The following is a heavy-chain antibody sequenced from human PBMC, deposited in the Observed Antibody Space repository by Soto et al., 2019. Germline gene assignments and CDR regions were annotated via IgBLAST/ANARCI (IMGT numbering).Heavy chain of an antibody. CDR3: AKGAVVPAAGPGWFDP. Sequence: EVQLVESGGGLVQPGRSLRLSCAASGFTFDDYAMHWVRQAPGKGLEWVSGISWNSGSIGHADSVKGRFTISSDNGKNSLYLQMNSLRAEDTALYYCAKGAVVPAAGPGWFDPWGQGTLVTVSS. J-gene: IGHJ5*02. CDR1: GFTFDDYA. V-gene: IGHV3-9*01. D-gene: IGHD2-2*01. CDR2: ISWNSGSI.